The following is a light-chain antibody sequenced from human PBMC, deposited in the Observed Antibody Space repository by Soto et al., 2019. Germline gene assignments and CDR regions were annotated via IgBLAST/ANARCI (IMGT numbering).Light chain of an antibody. J-gene: IGKJ3*01. CDR3: QQYGSSRGVT. CDR1: QSVSSSY. V-gene: IGKV3-20*01. Sequence: EIVLTQSPGTLSLSPGEKATLSCRASQSVSSSYLAWYQQKPGQAPRLLIYGASSRATGIPDRFSGSGSGTDFTLTISRLEPEDFAVYYCQQYGSSRGVTFGPGTKVEIK. CDR2: GAS.